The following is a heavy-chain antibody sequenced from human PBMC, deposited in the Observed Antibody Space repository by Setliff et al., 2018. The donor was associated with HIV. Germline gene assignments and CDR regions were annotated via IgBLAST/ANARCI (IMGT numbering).Heavy chain of an antibody. CDR1: GVSISSHS. CDR2: FYYSGST. CDR3: ARLHTDYGSWYFDA. V-gene: IGHV4-59*11. Sequence: SETLSLTCPVSGVSISSHSWTWIRQPPGKGLEWIGYFYYSGSTNYNPSLKGRVTISADTSENQLSLKLSSLTAADTAVYYCARLHTDYGSWYFDAWGPGTLVTVSS. J-gene: IGHJ5*02. D-gene: IGHD3-10*01.